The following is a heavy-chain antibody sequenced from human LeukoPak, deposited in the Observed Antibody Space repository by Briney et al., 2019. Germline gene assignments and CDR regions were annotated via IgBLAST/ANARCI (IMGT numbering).Heavy chain of an antibody. CDR3: ARRSSGWYYHFDY. J-gene: IGHJ4*02. V-gene: IGHV5-51*01. Sequence: GESLKISXKGSGYSFTSYWIGWVRQMPGKGLEWIGIIYPGDSDTIYSPSFQGQVTISADKSISTAYLQWSSLKASDTAMYYCARRSSGWYYHFDYWGQGTLVTVSS. CDR1: GYSFTSYW. CDR2: IYPGDSDT. D-gene: IGHD6-19*01.